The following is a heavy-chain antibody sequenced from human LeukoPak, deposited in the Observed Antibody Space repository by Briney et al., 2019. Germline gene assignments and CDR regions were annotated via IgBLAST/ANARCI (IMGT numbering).Heavy chain of an antibody. D-gene: IGHD5-18*01. Sequence: MSSETLSLTCAVSGGSISSGGYSWSWIRQPPGKGLEWIGYIYHSGSTYYNPSLKSRVTISVDRSKNQFSLKLSSVTAADTAVYYCARVGGLWLPDGGYYYYGMDVWGQGTTVTVSS. J-gene: IGHJ6*02. CDR2: IYHSGST. CDR3: ARVGGLWLPDGGYYYYGMDV. V-gene: IGHV4-30-2*01. CDR1: GGSISSGGYS.